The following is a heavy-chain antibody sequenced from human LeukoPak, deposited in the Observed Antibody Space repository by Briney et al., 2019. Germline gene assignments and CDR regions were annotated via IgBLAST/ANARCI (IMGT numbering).Heavy chain of an antibody. Sequence: ASVKVSCKVSGYTLTELSMHWVRQAPGKGLEWMGGFDPEDGETIYAQKFQGRVTMTEDTPTDTAYMELSSLRSEDTAVYYCATDPSPYYYDSSGYMDWGQGTLVTVSS. V-gene: IGHV1-24*01. J-gene: IGHJ4*02. CDR1: GYTLTELS. D-gene: IGHD3-22*01. CDR2: FDPEDGET. CDR3: ATDPSPYYYDSSGYMD.